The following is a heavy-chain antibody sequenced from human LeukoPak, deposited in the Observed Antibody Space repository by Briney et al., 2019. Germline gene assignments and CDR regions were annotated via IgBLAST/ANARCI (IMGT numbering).Heavy chain of an antibody. D-gene: IGHD3-22*01. CDR1: GGAFSSYA. J-gene: IGHJ4*02. CDR2: IIPIFGTA. Sequence: SVKVSCKASGGAFSSYAISWVRQAPGQGLEWMGRIIPIFGTANYAQKFQGRVTITTDESTSTAYMELSSLRSEDTAVYYCARDAPYYVSSGYPYWAQGTLVPVSS. CDR3: ARDAPYYVSSGYPY. V-gene: IGHV1-69*05.